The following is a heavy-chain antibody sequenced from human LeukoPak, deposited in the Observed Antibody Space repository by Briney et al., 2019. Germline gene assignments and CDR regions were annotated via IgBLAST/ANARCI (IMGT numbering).Heavy chain of an antibody. V-gene: IGHV5-51*01. CDR1: GYSFTSYW. CDR2: IYPGDSGT. Sequence: GESLKISCKGSGYSFTSYWIGWVRQMPGKGLEWMGIIYPGDSGTRYSPSFQGQVTISADKSISTAYLQWSSLKASDTAMYYCARLGSSSDDPDLIYYYYYMDVWGKGTTVTVSS. D-gene: IGHD6-13*01. J-gene: IGHJ6*03. CDR3: ARLGSSSDDPDLIYYYYYMDV.